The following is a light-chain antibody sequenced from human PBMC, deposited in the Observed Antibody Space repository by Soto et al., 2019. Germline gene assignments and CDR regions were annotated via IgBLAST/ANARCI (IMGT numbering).Light chain of an antibody. Sequence: EIVITQSPATLSVSPVERATLSCRASQIVSSNLAWYQQKPGQAPRLLIYGASTRATGIPARFTGSGSGIEFSLTISSLLSEDSAFYYCQQYFNWPLTWTFGPGTKVDIK. V-gene: IGKV3-15*01. J-gene: IGKJ1*01. CDR3: QQYFNWPLTWT. CDR2: GAS. CDR1: QIVSSN.